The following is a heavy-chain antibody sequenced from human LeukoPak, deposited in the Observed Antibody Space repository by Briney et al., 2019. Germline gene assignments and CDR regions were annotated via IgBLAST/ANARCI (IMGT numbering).Heavy chain of an antibody. CDR2: IIPILGIA. D-gene: IGHD1-26*01. CDR1: GGTFSSYT. Sequence: SVKVSCKASGGTFSSYTISWVRQAPGQGLEWMGRIIPILGIANYAQKFQGRVTITADESTSTAYMELSSLRSEDTAVYYCAAQGEYLQYSGSYSSVDYWGQGTLVTVSS. V-gene: IGHV1-69*02. CDR3: AAQGEYLQYSGSYSSVDY. J-gene: IGHJ4*02.